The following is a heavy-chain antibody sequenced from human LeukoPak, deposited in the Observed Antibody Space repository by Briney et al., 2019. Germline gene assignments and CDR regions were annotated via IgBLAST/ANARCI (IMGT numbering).Heavy chain of an antibody. D-gene: IGHD3-9*01. V-gene: IGHV4-59*01. Sequence: PSETLSLTCTVSGGSISSYYWSWIRQPPGKGLEWIGYIYYSGSTNYNPSLKSRVTISVDTSKNQFSLKLSSMTAADTAVYYCARVNYDILTGYYSSYGMDVWGQGTTVTVSS. CDR3: ARVNYDILTGYYSSYGMDV. CDR2: IYYSGST. CDR1: GGSISSYY. J-gene: IGHJ6*02.